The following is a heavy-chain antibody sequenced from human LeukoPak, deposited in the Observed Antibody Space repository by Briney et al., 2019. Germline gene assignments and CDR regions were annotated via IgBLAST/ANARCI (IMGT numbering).Heavy chain of an antibody. D-gene: IGHD5-12*01. Sequence: SETLSLTCTVSGGSISSGFYYWSWIRQPAGKGLEWIGRIYTSGSTNYNPSLKSRVTISIDTSKNQFSLKLSSVTAADTAVYYCARDAGYSGYDYWGQGTLVTVSS. CDR1: GGSISSGFYY. J-gene: IGHJ4*02. CDR3: ARDAGYSGYDY. CDR2: IYTSGST. V-gene: IGHV4-61*02.